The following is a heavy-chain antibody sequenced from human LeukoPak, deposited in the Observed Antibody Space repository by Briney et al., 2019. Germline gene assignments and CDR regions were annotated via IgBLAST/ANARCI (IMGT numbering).Heavy chain of an antibody. CDR1: GGTFSSYA. J-gene: IGHJ6*03. D-gene: IGHD3-3*01. V-gene: IGHV1-69*13. Sequence: ASVKVSCKASGGTFSSYAISWVRQAPGQGLEWMGGIIPIFGTANYAQKFQGRVTITADESTSTACMELSSLRSEDTAVYYCARGESAYDFWSGRMDVWGKGTTVTVSS. CDR2: IIPIFGTA. CDR3: ARGESAYDFWSGRMDV.